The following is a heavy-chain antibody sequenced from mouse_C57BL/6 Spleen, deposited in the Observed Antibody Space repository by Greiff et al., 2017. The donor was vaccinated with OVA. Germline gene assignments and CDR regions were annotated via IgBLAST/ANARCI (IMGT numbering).Heavy chain of an antibody. D-gene: IGHD1-1*01. Sequence: EVQVVESGGGLVQPKGSLKLSCAASGFSFNTYAMNWVRQAPGKGLEWVARIRSKSNNYATYYADSVKDRFTISRDDSESMLYLQMNNLKTEDTAMYYCVRSYYGSSLYYFDYWGQGTTLTVSS. CDR1: GFSFNTYA. CDR3: VRSYYGSSLYYFDY. J-gene: IGHJ2*01. CDR2: IRSKSNNYAT. V-gene: IGHV10-1*01.